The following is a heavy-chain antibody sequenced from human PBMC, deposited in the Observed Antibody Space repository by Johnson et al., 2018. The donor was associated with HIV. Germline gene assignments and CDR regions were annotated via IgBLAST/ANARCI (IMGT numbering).Heavy chain of an antibody. Sequence: VQLVESGGGVVQPVGSLRLSCAASGFTFSSYGMHWVRQAPGKGLEWVAVISYDGSNKYYADSVKGRFTISRDNSKNTLYLQMNSLRAEDTAMYYCAKSGPRGGNPDDAFDIWGQGTLVTVSS. CDR1: GFTFSSYG. J-gene: IGHJ3*02. CDR3: AKSGPRGGNPDDAFDI. D-gene: IGHD4-23*01. V-gene: IGHV3-33*05. CDR2: ISYDGSNK.